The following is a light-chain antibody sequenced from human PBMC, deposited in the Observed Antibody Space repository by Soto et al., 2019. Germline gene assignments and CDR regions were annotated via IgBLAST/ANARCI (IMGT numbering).Light chain of an antibody. CDR1: QSLNSFY. CDR2: GSS. J-gene: IGKJ1*01. V-gene: IGKV3-20*01. Sequence: EIVLTQSPGTLSLSPGERATLSCRASQSLNSFYLAWYQQKPGQAPRLLIYGSSNRATGIPDRFSGSGSGTDFTLTISRLDPEDFAVYYRQQHDISPRTFGQGTKVDIK. CDR3: QQHDISPRT.